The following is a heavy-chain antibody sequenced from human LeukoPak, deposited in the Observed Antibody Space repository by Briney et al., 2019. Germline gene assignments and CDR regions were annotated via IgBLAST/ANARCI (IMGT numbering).Heavy chain of an antibody. CDR1: GGSISSYY. Sequence: SETLSLTCTVSGGSISSYYWGWIRQPPGKGLEWIGSIYYSGSTYYNPSLKSRVTISVDTSKNQFSLKLSSVTAADTAVYYCARSYSSSWPYYFDYWGQGTLVTVSS. V-gene: IGHV4-39*01. J-gene: IGHJ4*02. D-gene: IGHD6-13*01. CDR3: ARSYSSSWPYYFDY. CDR2: IYYSGST.